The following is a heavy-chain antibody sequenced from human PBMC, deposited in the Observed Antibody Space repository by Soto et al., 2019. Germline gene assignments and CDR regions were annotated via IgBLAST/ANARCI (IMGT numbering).Heavy chain of an antibody. CDR1: GGTFSIYA. D-gene: IGHD2-21*01. CDR3: ARSDRLIMMHIVVTGYFQH. V-gene: IGHV1-69*13. J-gene: IGHJ1*01. CDR2: IIPIFGTA. Sequence: SVKVSCKASGGTFSIYAISWVRQAPGQGLEWMGGIIPIFGTANYAQKFQGRVTITADESTSTAYMELSSLRSEDTAVYYCARSDRLIMMHIVVTGYFQHWGQGTLVTVSS.